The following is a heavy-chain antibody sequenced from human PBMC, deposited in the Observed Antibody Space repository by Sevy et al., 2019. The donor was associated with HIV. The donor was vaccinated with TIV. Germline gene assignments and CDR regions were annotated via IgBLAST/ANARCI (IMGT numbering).Heavy chain of an antibody. V-gene: IGHV4-59*13. D-gene: IGHD5-12*01. CDR3: ARDRRSSSWLPANYYYGMDV. J-gene: IGHJ6*02. CDR1: GGSISSYY. CDR2: IYYSGST. Sequence: SETLSLTCTVSGGSISSYYWSWIRQPPGKGLEWIGYIYYSGSTNYSPSLKSRVTISVDTSKNQFSLKLSSVTAADTAVYYCARDRRSSSWLPANYYYGMDVWGQGTTVTVSS.